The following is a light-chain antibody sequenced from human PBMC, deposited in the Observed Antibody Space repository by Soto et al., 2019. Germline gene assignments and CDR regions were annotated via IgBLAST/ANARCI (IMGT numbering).Light chain of an antibody. J-gene: IGKJ2*01. CDR1: QSVSSN. V-gene: IGKV3-15*01. CDR3: QQYDTWPPNYT. Sequence: EIVMTQSPATLSVSPGERATLSRRASQSVSSNLAWYQQKPGQAPRLLIYGASIRATGIPARFSGSGSGTEFTLTISSLQSEDFAVYYCQQYDTWPPNYTFGQGTKLEIK. CDR2: GAS.